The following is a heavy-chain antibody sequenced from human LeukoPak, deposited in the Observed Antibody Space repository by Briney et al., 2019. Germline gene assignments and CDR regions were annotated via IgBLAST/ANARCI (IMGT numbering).Heavy chain of an antibody. D-gene: IGHD2-2*01. CDR2: ISYDGSNK. CDR3: AKDSIIAVVPAATLDAFDI. J-gene: IGHJ3*02. CDR1: GFTFSSYA. Sequence: GRSLRLSCAASGFTFSSYAMHWVRQAPGKGLEWVAVISYDGSNKYYADSVKGRFTISRDNSKNTLYLQMNSLRAEDTAVYYCAKDSIIAVVPAATLDAFDIWGQGTMVTVSS. V-gene: IGHV3-30-3*01.